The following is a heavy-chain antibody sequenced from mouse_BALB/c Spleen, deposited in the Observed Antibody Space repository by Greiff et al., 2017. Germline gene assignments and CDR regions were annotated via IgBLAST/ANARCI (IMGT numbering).Heavy chain of an antibody. CDR1: GYSITSDYA. D-gene: IGHD3-2*01. V-gene: IGHV3-2*02. CDR2: ISYSGST. CDR3: ARGATGY. J-gene: IGHJ2*01. Sequence: EVQLQQSGPGLVKPSQSLSLTCTVTGYSITSDYAWNWIRQFPGNKLEWMGYISYSGSTSYNPSLKSRISITRDTSKNQFFLQLNSVTTEDTATDYCARGATGYWGQGTTLTVSS.